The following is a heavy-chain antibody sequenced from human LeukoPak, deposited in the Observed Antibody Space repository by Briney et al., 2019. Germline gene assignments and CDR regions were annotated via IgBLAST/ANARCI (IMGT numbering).Heavy chain of an antibody. CDR1: GFTFSSYE. Sequence: PGGSLRLSCAASGFTFSSYEMNWVRQAPGKGLEWVSYISSSGSTIYYADSVKGRFTISRDNAENSLYLQMNSLRAKDTAVYYCARDLFDVVPAATNFQHWGQGTLVTVSS. V-gene: IGHV3-48*03. CDR3: ARDLFDVVPAATNFQH. D-gene: IGHD2-2*01. CDR2: ISSSGSTI. J-gene: IGHJ1*01.